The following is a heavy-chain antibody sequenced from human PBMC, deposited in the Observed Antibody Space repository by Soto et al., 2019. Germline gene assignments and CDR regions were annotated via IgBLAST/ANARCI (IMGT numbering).Heavy chain of an antibody. CDR1: GFTFSDYA. CDR3: ARARSHCGGVCLRYSMDV. J-gene: IGHJ6*02. D-gene: IGHD2-21*02. V-gene: IGHV3-23*01. Sequence: EVQLLESGGGLVQPGGSLRLSCVASGFTFSDYAMTWVRQAPGKGLEWVTTIQGSATVTYYADSVKGRFTISRDNSTNTVSVQMNSLKAEDAAVYHCARARSHCGGVCLRYSMDVWGQGTTVTVSS. CDR2: IQGSATVT.